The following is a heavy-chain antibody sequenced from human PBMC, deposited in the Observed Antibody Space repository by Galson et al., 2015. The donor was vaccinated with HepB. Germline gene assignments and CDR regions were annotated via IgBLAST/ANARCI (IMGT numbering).Heavy chain of an antibody. CDR1: GFTFSSYG. D-gene: IGHD3-3*01. J-gene: IGHJ6*02. Sequence: SLRLSCAASGFTFSSYGMHWVRQAPGEGLEWVAVISYDGSNKHYADSVKGRFTISRDNSKNTLYLQMNSLRAEDTAVYYCAKDADYDFWSGYYFSSLYYYYYYGMDVWGQGTTVTVSS. V-gene: IGHV3-30*18. CDR2: ISYDGSNK. CDR3: AKDADYDFWSGYYFSSLYYYYYYGMDV.